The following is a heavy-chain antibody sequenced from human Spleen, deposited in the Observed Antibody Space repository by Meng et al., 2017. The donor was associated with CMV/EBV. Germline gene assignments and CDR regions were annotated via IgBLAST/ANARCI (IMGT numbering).Heavy chain of an antibody. V-gene: IGHV3-11*01. CDR2: ISGSGGTI. CDR1: GFTFSDYY. CDR3: ARAYNVPGWFDP. J-gene: IGHJ5*02. D-gene: IGHD1-14*01. Sequence: VASGFTFSDYYMSWIRQAPGKGLEWVSYISGSGGTIYYAVSVKGRFTISRDNAKNSLDLQMNSLRAEDTAMYYCARAYNVPGWFDPWGQGTLVTVSS.